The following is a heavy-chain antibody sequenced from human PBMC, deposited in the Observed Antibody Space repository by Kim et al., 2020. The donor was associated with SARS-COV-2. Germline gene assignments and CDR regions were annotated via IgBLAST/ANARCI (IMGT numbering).Heavy chain of an antibody. CDR1: GFTFSSYA. CDR3: AKCSSGWYGDPLYYYYGMDV. CDR2: ISGSGGST. Sequence: GGSLRLSCAASGFTFSSYAMSWVRQAPGQGLEWVSAISGSGGSTYYADSVKGRFTIYRDNSKNTLYLQMNSLRAEDTAVYYCAKCSSGWYGDPLYYYYGMDVWGQGTTVTVSS. J-gene: IGHJ6*02. D-gene: IGHD6-19*01. V-gene: IGHV3-23*01.